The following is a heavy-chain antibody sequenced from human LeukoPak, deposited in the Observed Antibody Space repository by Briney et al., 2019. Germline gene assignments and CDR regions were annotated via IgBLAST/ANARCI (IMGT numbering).Heavy chain of an antibody. V-gene: IGHV4-59*08. Sequence: SETLSLTCTVSGGSISSYYWSWIRQPPGKGLEWIGYIYYSGSTNYNPSLQSRVTISVDTSKNQFSLKLSSVTAADTAVYYCARIGSGSYLDYWGQGTLVTVSS. CDR1: GGSISSYY. CDR2: IYYSGST. D-gene: IGHD1-26*01. CDR3: ARIGSGSYLDY. J-gene: IGHJ4*02.